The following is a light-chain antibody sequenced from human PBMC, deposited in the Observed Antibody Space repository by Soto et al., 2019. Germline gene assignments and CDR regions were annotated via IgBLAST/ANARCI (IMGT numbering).Light chain of an antibody. CDR2: STN. Sequence: QSVLTQPPSASGTPGQRVTISCSGSSSNIGSNAVNWYQQLPGTAPKLLIYSTNQRPSGVPARFSGSKSGTSASLAISGLQSDDEAEYYCAAWDDSLNGPVFGGGTKLTVL. V-gene: IGLV1-44*01. CDR3: AAWDDSLNGPV. CDR1: SSNIGSNA. J-gene: IGLJ2*01.